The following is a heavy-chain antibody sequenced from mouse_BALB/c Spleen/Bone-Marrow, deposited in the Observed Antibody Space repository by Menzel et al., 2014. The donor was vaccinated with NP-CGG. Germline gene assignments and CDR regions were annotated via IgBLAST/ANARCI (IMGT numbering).Heavy chain of an antibody. V-gene: IGHV4-1*02. CDR1: GFDFSGYW. D-gene: IGHD2-1*01. CDR3: ARRGGNYLWYAMDY. Sequence: EVKVEESGGGLVQPGGSLKLSCAASGFDFSGYWMSWVRQAPGKGLEWIGEINPDSSTINYTPSLRDKFIISRDNAENTLYLQMSKVRSEDTVLYYCARRGGNYLWYAMDYWGQGTSVTVSS. J-gene: IGHJ4*01. CDR2: INPDSSTI.